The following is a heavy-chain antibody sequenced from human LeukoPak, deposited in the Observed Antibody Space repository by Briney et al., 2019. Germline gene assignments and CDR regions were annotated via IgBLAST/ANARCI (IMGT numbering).Heavy chain of an antibody. CDR1: GDSISSYY. CDR3: ARANGIAAAGSLDY. Sequence: PSGTLSLTCTVSGDSISSYYWSWIRQPPGKGLEWIGYIYYSGSTNYNPSLKGRVTISVDTSKNQFSLKLSSVTAADTAVYYCARANGIAAAGSLDYWGQGTLVTVSS. V-gene: IGHV4-59*01. CDR2: IYYSGST. J-gene: IGHJ4*02. D-gene: IGHD6-13*01.